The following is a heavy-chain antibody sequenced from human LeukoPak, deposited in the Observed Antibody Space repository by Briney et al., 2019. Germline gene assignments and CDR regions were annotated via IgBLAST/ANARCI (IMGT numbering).Heavy chain of an antibody. D-gene: IGHD5-12*01. CDR2: IYTGGST. CDR1: GFTVSSNY. J-gene: IGHJ5*02. V-gene: IGHV3-53*01. Sequence: PGGSLRLSCAASGFTVSSNYMSWVRQAPGKGLEWVSLIYTGGSTYYADSVKGRFTISRDNSKNTLYLQMNSLRAEDTAVYYCARDPYSAGWYDHWGQGTLVTVSS. CDR3: ARDPYSAGWYDH.